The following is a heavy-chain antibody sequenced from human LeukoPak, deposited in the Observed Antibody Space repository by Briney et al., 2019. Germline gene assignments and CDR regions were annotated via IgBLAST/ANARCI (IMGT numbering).Heavy chain of an antibody. V-gene: IGHV3-49*04. Sequence: GRSLRLSCTASGFTFGDYAMSWVRQAPGKGLEWVGFIRSKAYGGTTEYAASVKGRFTISRDDSKSIAYLQMNSLKTEDTAVYYCTRVSGDYYYYYGMDVWGQGTTVTVSS. CDR1: GFTFGDYA. CDR3: TRVSGDYYYYYGMDV. D-gene: IGHD3-10*01. CDR2: IRSKAYGGTT. J-gene: IGHJ6*02.